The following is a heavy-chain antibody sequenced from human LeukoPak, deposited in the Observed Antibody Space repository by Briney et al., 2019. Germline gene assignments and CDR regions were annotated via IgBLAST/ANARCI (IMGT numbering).Heavy chain of an antibody. Sequence: GGSLRLSCAASGFTFSSYAVHWVRQAPGKGLEWVAVISYDGSNKYYADSVKGRFTISRDNSKNTLYLQMNSLRAEDTAVYYCASLSGSSTFDYWGQGTLVTVSS. CDR2: ISYDGSNK. J-gene: IGHJ4*02. CDR1: GFTFSSYA. D-gene: IGHD2-15*01. CDR3: ASLSGSSTFDY. V-gene: IGHV3-30-3*01.